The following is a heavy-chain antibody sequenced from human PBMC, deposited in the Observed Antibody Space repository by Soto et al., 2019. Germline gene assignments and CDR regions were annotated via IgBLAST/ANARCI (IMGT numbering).Heavy chain of an antibody. CDR2: FDPEDGET. V-gene: IGHV1-24*01. D-gene: IGHD5-18*01. CDR1: GHTLTELS. J-gene: IGHJ5*02. CDR3: ATVGYSYGFKWFDP. Sequence: GASVKVSCKVSGHTLTELSMHWVRQAPGKGLEWMGGFDPEDGETIYAQKFQGRVTMTEDTSTDTAYMELSSLRSEDTAVYYCATVGYSYGFKWFDPWGQGTLVTVSS.